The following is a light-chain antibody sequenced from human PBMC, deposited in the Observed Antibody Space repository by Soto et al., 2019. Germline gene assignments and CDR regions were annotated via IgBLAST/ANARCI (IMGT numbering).Light chain of an antibody. V-gene: IGKV1-39*01. J-gene: IGKJ5*01. Sequence: DIQMTQSPSSLSASVGDRVTITCRASQSIAGYLSWYQQRPGKAPKFLIYSASSLQRGVLSRFSGSGSGTDFSLTINGLQPEDFATYFCKQSFSVPITFGQGTRLEIK. CDR3: KQSFSVPIT. CDR1: QSIAGY. CDR2: SAS.